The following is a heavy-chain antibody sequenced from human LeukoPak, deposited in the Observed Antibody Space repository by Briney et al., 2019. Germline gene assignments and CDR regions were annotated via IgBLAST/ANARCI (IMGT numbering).Heavy chain of an antibody. Sequence: SETLSLTCTVSGGSISRNTYYWSWIRQPPGNGLGWIGYVFYSGSTYYNPSLKSRITISVDTSNNQFSLKLSSVTAADTAVFYCARDGSGFAKFDYWGQGTLVTVSS. V-gene: IGHV4-30-4*01. J-gene: IGHJ4*02. D-gene: IGHD2-15*01. CDR2: VFYSGST. CDR1: GGSISRNTYY. CDR3: ARDGSGFAKFDY.